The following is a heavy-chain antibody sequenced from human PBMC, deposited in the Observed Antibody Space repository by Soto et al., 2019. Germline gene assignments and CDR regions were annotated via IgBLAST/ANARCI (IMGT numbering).Heavy chain of an antibody. Sequence: QVQLVQSGAEVKKPGASVKVSCKASGYTFTSYGINWVRQAPGQGLEWMGWFSTYNGNTNYAQKLQGRVTMTTDTATSTAYMELRSLRSDDTAVYYCARGPLIVVVVADGSTLLDYWGQGTLVTVSS. V-gene: IGHV1-18*01. CDR1: GYTFTSYG. CDR3: ARGPLIVVVVADGSTLLDY. D-gene: IGHD2-15*01. J-gene: IGHJ4*02. CDR2: FSTYNGNT.